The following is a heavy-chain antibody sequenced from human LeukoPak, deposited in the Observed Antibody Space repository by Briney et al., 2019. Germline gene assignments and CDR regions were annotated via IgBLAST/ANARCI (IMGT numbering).Heavy chain of an antibody. CDR3: ARGVLTGAFDI. D-gene: IGHD4/OR15-4a*01. CDR1: GFTFSSYS. J-gene: IGHJ3*02. V-gene: IGHV3-48*01. Sequence: PGGSLRLSCAASGFTFSSYSMNWVRQAPGKGLEWVSYISSSSSTIYYADSVKGRFTISRDNAKNSLYLQMNSLRAEDTAVYYCARGVLTGAFDIWGQGTMVTVSS. CDR2: ISSSSSTI.